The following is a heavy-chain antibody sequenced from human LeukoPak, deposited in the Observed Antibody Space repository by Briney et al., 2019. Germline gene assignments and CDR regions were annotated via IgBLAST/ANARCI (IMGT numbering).Heavy chain of an antibody. CDR3: AKSDYYDESGHPSSFEY. V-gene: IGHV3-23*01. CDR2: VSGSGDTT. Sequence: GGSLRLSCAASGFPFSSYAMSWVRQAPGKGLEWVSGVSGSGDTTYYADSVKGRFTISRDNSKNTLYLQMDSLRAEDAAIYYCAKSDYYDESGHPSSFEYWGQGTLVTVSS. CDR1: GFPFSSYA. D-gene: IGHD3-16*01. J-gene: IGHJ4*02.